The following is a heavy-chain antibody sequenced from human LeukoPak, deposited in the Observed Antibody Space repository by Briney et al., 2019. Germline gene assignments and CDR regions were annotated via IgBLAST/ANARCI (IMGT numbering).Heavy chain of an antibody. J-gene: IGHJ4*02. CDR3: TTVQENDY. CDR1: GFTFSNAW. CDR2: IKSENDDGTT. V-gene: IGHV3-15*01. Sequence: GGSLRLSCAASGFTFSNAWMRWVRQAAGKGGGWVGRIKSENDDGTTDYAAPVKGRFTISIDDSKNTLYLQMNSLKTEDTAVYYCTTVQENDYWGQGTLVTVSS.